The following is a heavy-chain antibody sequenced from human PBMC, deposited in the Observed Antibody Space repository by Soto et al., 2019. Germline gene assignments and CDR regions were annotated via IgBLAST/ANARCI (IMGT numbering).Heavy chain of an antibody. CDR3: ARVVPGAEAWFGP. D-gene: IGHD2-2*01. J-gene: IGHJ5*02. Sequence: QVQLVQSGGEVKRPGSSVKVSCKTSGYTFSNYGITWVRQAPGQPLEEMRWISLYSDGTNYAQKFQGSVAMTTDTSTTTAYMELRSLRSADTAVYYCARVVPGAEAWFGPCGQRTLVTVSS. CDR2: ISLYSDGT. V-gene: IGHV1-18*01. CDR1: GYTFSNYG.